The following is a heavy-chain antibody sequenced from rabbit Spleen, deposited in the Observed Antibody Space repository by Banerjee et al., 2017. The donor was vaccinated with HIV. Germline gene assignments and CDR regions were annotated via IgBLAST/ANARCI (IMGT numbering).Heavy chain of an antibody. J-gene: IGHJ2*01. CDR3: ARDRGSGWGDAFDP. V-gene: IGHV1S7*01. D-gene: IGHD4-1*01. Sequence: QLEESGGGLVQPGGSLKLSCTASGFTLSSYYMNWVRQAPGKGLEWIGYIDPVFGITYYANWVNGRFSISRENAQNTVDLQMNSLTAADTATYFCARDRGSGWGDAFDPWGPGTLVTVS. CDR1: GFTLSSYY. CDR2: IDPVFGIT.